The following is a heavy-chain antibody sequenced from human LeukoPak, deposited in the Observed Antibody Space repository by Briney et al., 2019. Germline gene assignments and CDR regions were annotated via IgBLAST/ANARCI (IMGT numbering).Heavy chain of an antibody. CDR3: ARDGVPGHTVFDY. J-gene: IGHJ4*02. CDR1: GFTFDDYA. D-gene: IGHD1-1*01. Sequence: PGGSLRLSRAASGFTFDDYAMHWVRQAPGKGLEWVSGISWNSGSIGYADSVKGRFTSSRDNAKKSLYLQMNSLRVEDTAVYYCARDGVPGHTVFDYWGQGALVTVSS. V-gene: IGHV3-9*01. CDR2: ISWNSGSI.